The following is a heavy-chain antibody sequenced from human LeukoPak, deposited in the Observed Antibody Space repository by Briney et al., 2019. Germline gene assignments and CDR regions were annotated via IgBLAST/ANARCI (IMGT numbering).Heavy chain of an antibody. J-gene: IGHJ4*02. Sequence: GGSLRLSCAASGFTFSDYYMSWIRQAPGKGLEWASYISSSGSTIYYADSVKGRFTISRDNAKNSLYLQMNSLRAEDTAVYYCARVRLSYGSGSYTDSFWGQGTLVTVSS. V-gene: IGHV3-11*01. CDR2: ISSSGSTI. D-gene: IGHD3-10*01. CDR3: ARVRLSYGSGSYTDSF. CDR1: GFTFSDYY.